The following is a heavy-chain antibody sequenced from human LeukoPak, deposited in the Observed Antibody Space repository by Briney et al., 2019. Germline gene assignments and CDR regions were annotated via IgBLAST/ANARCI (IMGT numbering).Heavy chain of an antibody. CDR1: GFTFSSYA. J-gene: IGHJ3*02. CDR3: ARARATVTRISSFDI. CDR2: ISFDGTHV. D-gene: IGHD4-17*01. Sequence: PGTSLRLSCAASGFTFSSYAIHWVRQAPGKGLEWVAVISFDGTHVFYADSVKGRFTISRDNSKNTLYLQMNSLRADDTAVYYCARARATVTRISSFDIWGQGTMVTVSS. V-gene: IGHV3-30*04.